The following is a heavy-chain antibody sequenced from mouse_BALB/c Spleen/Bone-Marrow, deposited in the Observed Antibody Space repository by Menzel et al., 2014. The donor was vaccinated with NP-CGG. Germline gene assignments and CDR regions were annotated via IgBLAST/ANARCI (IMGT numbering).Heavy chain of an antibody. CDR1: GYTFTSYY. CDR2: INPSNGGT. CDR3: TRWYYGNYFDY. D-gene: IGHD2-1*01. V-gene: IGHV1S81*02. Sequence: VQLQQSGAELVKPGASVKLSCKASGYTFTSYYMYWVKQRPGQGLEWIGEINPSNGGTNFNEKFKSKATLTVDKSSSTAYMQPSSLTSEDSAVYYCTRWYYGNYFDYWGQGTTLTVSS. J-gene: IGHJ2*01.